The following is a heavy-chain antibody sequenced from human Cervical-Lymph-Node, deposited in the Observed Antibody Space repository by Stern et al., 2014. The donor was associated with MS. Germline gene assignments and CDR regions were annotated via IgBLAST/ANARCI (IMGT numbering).Heavy chain of an antibody. Sequence: QIPLKESGPALVKPTQTLTLTCTFSGFSLTTTGMCVSWIRQPPGKALEWLALIDWDDDKYYSTSLKTRLTISRDTSKNQVVLTLTDVDPVDSATYYCARVLAAGAFYYFGMDVWGQGTTVTVSS. V-gene: IGHV2-70*01. CDR1: GFSLTTTGMC. J-gene: IGHJ6*02. CDR2: IDWDDDK. CDR3: ARVLAAGAFYYFGMDV. D-gene: IGHD6-25*01.